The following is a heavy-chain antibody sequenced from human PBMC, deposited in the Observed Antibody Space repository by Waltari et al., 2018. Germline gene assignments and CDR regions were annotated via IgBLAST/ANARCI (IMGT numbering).Heavy chain of an antibody. CDR1: GDSINSNYC. CDR3: VRDPLNPRGLFDH. Sequence: QVRLQESGAALVKPSETLSLTCTVSGDSINSNYCWGWVRQPPGKGLEWIGSVFYSGSAYYNPSLRSRVSISLDTSKNQFSLKVTSVTASDTAVYYCVRDPLNPRGLFDHWGQGTLVTVSS. J-gene: IGHJ4*02. V-gene: IGHV4-38-2*02. D-gene: IGHD2-8*01. CDR2: VFYSGSA.